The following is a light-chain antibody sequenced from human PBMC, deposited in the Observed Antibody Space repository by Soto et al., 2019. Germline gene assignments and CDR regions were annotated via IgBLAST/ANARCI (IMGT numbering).Light chain of an antibody. CDR3: QQSSEATWT. CDR2: AAS. Sequence: DIQMTQSPSSLSASVGDRVTITCRASQSISSYLNWYQQKPGKAPKLLIYAASSLQSGAPSRFSGSGSGTDCPLTISSLQPEDVATYYCQQSSEATWTFGQGTKVEIK. CDR1: QSISSY. J-gene: IGKJ1*01. V-gene: IGKV1-39*01.